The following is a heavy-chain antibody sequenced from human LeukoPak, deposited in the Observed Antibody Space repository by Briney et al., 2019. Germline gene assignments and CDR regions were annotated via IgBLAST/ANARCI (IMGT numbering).Heavy chain of an antibody. Sequence: GGSLRLSCAASGFTFSSYRMNRVRQAPGKGLEWVSSISGISNYIYYADSVKGRFTISRDNAGNSLFLQMNSLRADDTAVYYCARVDCTTTSCPMADAFDIWGPGTVVTVSS. D-gene: IGHD2-2*01. CDR2: ISGISNYI. J-gene: IGHJ3*02. V-gene: IGHV3-21*01. CDR1: GFTFSSYR. CDR3: ARVDCTTTSCPMADAFDI.